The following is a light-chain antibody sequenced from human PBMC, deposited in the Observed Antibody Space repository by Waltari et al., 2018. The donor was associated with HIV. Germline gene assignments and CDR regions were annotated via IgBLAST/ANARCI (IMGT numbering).Light chain of an antibody. J-gene: IGLJ2*01. V-gene: IGLV3-1*01. Sequence: SYELTQPSSVSVSPGQTVRITCSGDNLGENLVCWYQQKPGQSPLLLIYSDKKRPSGIPERFAASNSGNTATLAITETQTMDEADYYCQTWDNSAGVFGGGTKLTVL. CDR3: QTWDNSAGV. CDR2: SDK. CDR1: NLGENL.